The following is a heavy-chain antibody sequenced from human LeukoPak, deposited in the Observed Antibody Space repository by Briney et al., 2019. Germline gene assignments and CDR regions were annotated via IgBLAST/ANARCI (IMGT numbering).Heavy chain of an antibody. CDR1: GFTFANYA. CDR3: AKDYLGSSRSFDY. V-gene: IGHV3-30*18. CDR2: VSHDGNKN. D-gene: IGHD6-13*01. Sequence: GGSLRLSCAASGFTFANYAMHWVRQAPGKGLEWVALVSHDGNKNYYRDSVKGRFTVSRENSKNTVYLQMNNLGPEDTAVYYCAKDYLGSSRSFDYWGQGTLVTVSS. J-gene: IGHJ4*02.